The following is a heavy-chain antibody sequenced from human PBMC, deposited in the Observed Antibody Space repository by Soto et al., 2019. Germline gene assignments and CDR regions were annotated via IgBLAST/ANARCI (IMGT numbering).Heavy chain of an antibody. CDR3: ATAGRWFGGNWFDP. V-gene: IGHV1-24*01. D-gene: IGHD3-10*01. Sequence: ASVKVSCKVSGYTLTELSMHWVRQAPGKGLEWMGGFDPEDGETIYAQKFQGRVTMTEDTSTDTAYMELSSLRSEDTAVYYCATAGRWFGGNWFDPWGQGTLVTVPQ. CDR2: FDPEDGET. CDR1: GYTLTELS. J-gene: IGHJ5*02.